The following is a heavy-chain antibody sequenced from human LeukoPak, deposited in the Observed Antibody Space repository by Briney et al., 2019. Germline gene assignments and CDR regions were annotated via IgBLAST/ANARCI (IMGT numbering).Heavy chain of an antibody. V-gene: IGHV1-18*01. CDR2: ISTYNGNT. CDR1: GYTFTSYG. J-gene: IGHJ4*02. Sequence: ASVKVSCKASGYTFTSYGISRVRQAPGQGLEWMGWISTYNGNTNYAQKLQGRVTMTTDTSTSTAYMELRSLRSDDTAVYYCARGKNLLELLPRIDYWGQGTLVTVSS. D-gene: IGHD3-10*01. CDR3: ARGKNLLELLPRIDY.